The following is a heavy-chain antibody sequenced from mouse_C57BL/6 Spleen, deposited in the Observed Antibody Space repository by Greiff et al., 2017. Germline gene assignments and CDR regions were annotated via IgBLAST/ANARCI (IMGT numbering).Heavy chain of an antibody. V-gene: IGHV1-7*01. J-gene: IGHJ2*01. CDR1: GYTFTDYE. D-gene: IGHD1-1*01. CDR2: INPSSGYT. Sequence: QVQLQQSGAELVRPGASVTLSCKASGYTFTDYEMHWVKQTPVHGLEWIGYINPSSGYTKYNQKFKDKATLTADKSSSTAYMQLSSLTYEDSAVYYCASSETTVVGGDYWGQGTTLTVSS. CDR3: ASSETTVVGGDY.